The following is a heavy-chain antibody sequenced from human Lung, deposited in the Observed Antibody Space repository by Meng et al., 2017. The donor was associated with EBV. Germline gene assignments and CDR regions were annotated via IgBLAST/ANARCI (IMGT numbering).Heavy chain of an antibody. CDR1: GFTFSSYA. D-gene: IGHD6-19*01. CDR2: ISGSGGST. Sequence: EVQLLESGGGLVQPGGSLRLSCAASGFTFSSYAMSWVRQAPGKGLEWVSAISGSGGSTYYADSVKGRFTISRDNSKNTLYLQMNSLRAEDTAVYYCANTVGSGWYLRYWGQGTLVTVSS. CDR3: ANTVGSGWYLRY. J-gene: IGHJ4*02. V-gene: IGHV3-23*01.